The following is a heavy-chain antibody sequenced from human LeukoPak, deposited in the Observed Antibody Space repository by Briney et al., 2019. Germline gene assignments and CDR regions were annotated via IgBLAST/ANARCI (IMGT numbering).Heavy chain of an antibody. Sequence: ASVKVSCKASGYTFTGYYMHGVRQAPGQGREWMGWINPNSGGTNYAQKFQGRVTMTRDTSISTAYMELSRLRSDDTAVYYCARDLYCSSTSCYGPGYWGQGTLVTVSS. V-gene: IGHV1-2*02. J-gene: IGHJ4*02. D-gene: IGHD2-2*01. CDR3: ARDLYCSSTSCYGPGY. CDR1: GYTFTGYY. CDR2: INPNSGGT.